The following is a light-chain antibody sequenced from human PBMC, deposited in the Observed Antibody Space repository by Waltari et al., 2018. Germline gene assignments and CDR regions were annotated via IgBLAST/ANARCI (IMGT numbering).Light chain of an antibody. V-gene: IGLV1-40*01. CDR3: QSFDIRLSGGVV. J-gene: IGLJ3*02. CDR1: SSNIGAGHD. CDR2: GKN. Sequence: QSVLTQPPSMSGAPGQRVTISCPGSSSNIGAGHDVHWYQVFPGTAPKLLIYGKNNRPSGVPDRFSGSKSDTSASLAIGGLQAEDEADYYCQSFDIRLSGGVVFGGGTKVTVL.